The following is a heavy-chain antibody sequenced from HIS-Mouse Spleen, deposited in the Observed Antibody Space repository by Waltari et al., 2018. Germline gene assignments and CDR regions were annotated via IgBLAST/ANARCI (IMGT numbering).Heavy chain of an antibody. Sequence: QVQLQESGPGLVKPSETLSLTCTVSGGSISSYYWSWIRQPPGKGLEWIGYIYSSGSTNDNTSLKSRVTISVDTSKNQFSLKLSSVTAADTAVYYCARGGLLAATYYFDYWGQGTLVTVSS. D-gene: IGHD2-15*01. CDR3: ARGGLLAATYYFDY. V-gene: IGHV4-59*08. J-gene: IGHJ4*02. CDR2: IYSSGST. CDR1: GGSISSYY.